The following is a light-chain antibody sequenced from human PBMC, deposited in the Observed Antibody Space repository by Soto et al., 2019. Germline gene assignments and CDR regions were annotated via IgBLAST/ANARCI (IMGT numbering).Light chain of an antibody. V-gene: IGKV1-9*01. CDR1: QGISTY. CDR2: VAS. J-gene: IGKJ2*01. CDR3: QQLYSYPYT. Sequence: DIQLTQSPSFLSASVGDRVTITCRASQGISTYLACYQQKSGKAPKLLIYVASTLQSGVPSRFSGSGSGTEFTVTISSLQPEDLANYYCQQLYSYPYTFGQGTKLEI.